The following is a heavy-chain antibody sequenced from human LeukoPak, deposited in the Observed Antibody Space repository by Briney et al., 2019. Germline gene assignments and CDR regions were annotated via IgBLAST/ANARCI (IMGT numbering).Heavy chain of an antibody. CDR2: ISAYNGNT. V-gene: IGHV1-18*01. CDR3: ARSITIFGVTSPGY. Sequence: GASVKVSCKASGYTFTNYGISWVRQAPGQGLEWMGRISAYNGNTNYAQKLQGRVTMTTDASTNTAYMELRSLGSDDTAVYYCARSITIFGVTSPGYWGQGTLVTVSS. J-gene: IGHJ4*02. D-gene: IGHD3-3*01. CDR1: GYTFTNYG.